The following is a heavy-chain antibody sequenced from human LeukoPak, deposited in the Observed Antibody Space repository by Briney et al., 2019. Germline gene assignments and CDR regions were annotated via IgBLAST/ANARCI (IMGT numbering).Heavy chain of an antibody. CDR1: GGSISSYY. CDR2: IYYSGST. CDR3: ASSRALYYFDY. J-gene: IGHJ4*02. V-gene: IGHV4-59*08. Sequence: SETLSLTCTVSGGSISSYYWSWIRQPPGKGLEWIGYIYYSGSTNYNPSLKSRVTISVDTSKNQFSLKLSSVTAADTAVYYCASSRALYYFDYWGLGTLVTVSS.